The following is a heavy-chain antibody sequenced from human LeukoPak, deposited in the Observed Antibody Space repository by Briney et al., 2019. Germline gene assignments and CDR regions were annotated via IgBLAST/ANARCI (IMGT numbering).Heavy chain of an antibody. D-gene: IGHD3-3*01. V-gene: IGHV1-8*01. J-gene: IGHJ6*02. CDR3: ARGLRTGGYYYDFWSGYYRGGYYYYGMDV. CDR1: GYTFTSYD. Sequence: GASVKVSCKASGYTFTSYDIHWVRQATGQGLEWMGWMNPNSGNTGYAQKFQGRVTMTRNTSISTAYMELSSLRSEDTAVYYCARGLRTGGYYYDFWSGYYRGGYYYYGMDVWGQGTTVTVSS. CDR2: MNPNSGNT.